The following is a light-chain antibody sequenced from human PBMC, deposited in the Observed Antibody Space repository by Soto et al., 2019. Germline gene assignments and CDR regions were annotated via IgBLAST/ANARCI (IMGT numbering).Light chain of an antibody. Sequence: DIVLTQSPGTLSLSPGERATLSCRASQTVRDDYLGWYQQKPRQAPRLFIYGAYARATVTPDSFSGSWSGTDFTLTISGLEPEDFAVYYYQQYGVSMFTFGQGAKLEIK. J-gene: IGKJ2*01. V-gene: IGKV3-20*01. CDR2: GAY. CDR1: QTVRDDY. CDR3: QQYGVSMFT.